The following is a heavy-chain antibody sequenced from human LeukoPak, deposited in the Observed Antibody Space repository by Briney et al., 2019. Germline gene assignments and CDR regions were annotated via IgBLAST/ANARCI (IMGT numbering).Heavy chain of an antibody. J-gene: IGHJ6*03. CDR1: GYTFTNYV. D-gene: IGHD3-3*01. CDR3: AREGRDFWSAYGYYYYYMDV. CDR2: ISANNGNT. V-gene: IGHV1-18*01. Sequence: ASVKVSCKASGYTFTNYVICWVRQAPGHGLEWMGYISANNGNTNFAQKLQGRVTMTTDTSTSTAYMELRSLRSDDTAVYYCAREGRDFWSAYGYYYYYMDVWGKGTTVTVSS.